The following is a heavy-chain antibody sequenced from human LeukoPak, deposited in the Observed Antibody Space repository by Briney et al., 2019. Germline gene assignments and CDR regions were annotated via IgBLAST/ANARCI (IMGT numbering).Heavy chain of an antibody. V-gene: IGHV3-33*01. J-gene: IGHJ4*02. Sequence: PGGSLRLSCAASGFTFSSYGMHWVRQAPGKGLEWVAVIWYDGSNKYYADSVKGRFTISRDNSKNTLYLQMNSLRAEDTAVYYCARDPFGGNSVYYFDHWGQGTLVTVSS. CDR1: GFTFSSYG. D-gene: IGHD4-23*01. CDR3: ARDPFGGNSVYYFDH. CDR2: IWYDGSNK.